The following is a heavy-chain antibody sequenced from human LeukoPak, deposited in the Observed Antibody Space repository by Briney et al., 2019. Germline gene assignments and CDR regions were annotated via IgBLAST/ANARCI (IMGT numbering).Heavy chain of an antibody. V-gene: IGHV4-38-2*02. D-gene: IGHD3-22*01. J-gene: IGHJ4*02. CDR2: IYHSGST. Sequence: SETLFLTCTVSGYSISSGYYWGWIRQPPGKGLEWIGSIYHSGSTYYNPSLKSRVTISVDTSKNQFSLKLSSVTAADTAVYYCARDSSGYSPGYWGQGTLVTVSS. CDR3: ARDSSGYSPGY. CDR1: GYSISSGYY.